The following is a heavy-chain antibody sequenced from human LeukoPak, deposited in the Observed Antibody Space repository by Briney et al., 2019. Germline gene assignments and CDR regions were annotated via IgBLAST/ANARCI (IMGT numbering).Heavy chain of an antibody. V-gene: IGHV3-15*01. D-gene: IGHD2-2*01. CDR2: VKSESEGGTT. CDR3: STDPPRYCSITNCIMGF. CDR1: VVTLKNAW. J-gene: IGHJ4*02. Sequence: GRSLRLSPAASVVTLKNAWMSWARHAPGKGLEWVGRVKSESEGGTTQYAARVKGRFTISRDDSKNTLYLHMCSLRTEDSAMYYCSTDPPRYCSITNCIMGFWGQGTLVTVSS.